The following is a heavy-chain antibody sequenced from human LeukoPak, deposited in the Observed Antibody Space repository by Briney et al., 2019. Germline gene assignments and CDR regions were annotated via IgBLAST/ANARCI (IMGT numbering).Heavy chain of an antibody. CDR2: LCYSGST. Sequence: GSLRLSCAASGFTFSSYSMNWVRQAPGKGLEWIGSLCYSGSTYNNPSLQSRVTISADTSKNQFSLKLTSVTAADTAVYYCARPLGFCSSATCYRAFDIWGQGTMVTVSS. J-gene: IGHJ3*02. CDR1: GFTFSSYSMN. D-gene: IGHD2-2*01. V-gene: IGHV4-39*01. CDR3: ARPLGFCSSATCYRAFDI.